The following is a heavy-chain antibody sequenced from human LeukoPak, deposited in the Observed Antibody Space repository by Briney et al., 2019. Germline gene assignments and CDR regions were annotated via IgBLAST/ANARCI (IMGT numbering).Heavy chain of an antibody. Sequence: ASVKVSCKASGYTFTSYDINWVRQATGQGLEWMGWMNPNSGNIGYAQKFQGRVTMTRNTSISTAYMELSSLRSEDTAVYYCARAAHYDSSGYYRPDYWGQGTLVTVSS. CDR1: GYTFTSYD. CDR2: MNPNSGNI. CDR3: ARAAHYDSSGYYRPDY. D-gene: IGHD3-22*01. V-gene: IGHV1-8*01. J-gene: IGHJ4*02.